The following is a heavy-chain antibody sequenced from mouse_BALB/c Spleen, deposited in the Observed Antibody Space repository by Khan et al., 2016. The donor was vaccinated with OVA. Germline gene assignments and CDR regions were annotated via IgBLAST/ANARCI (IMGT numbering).Heavy chain of an antibody. CDR1: GFSLTDYG. CDR3: ARQPYYHYYIMDY. V-gene: IGHV2-6-1*01. D-gene: IGHD2-10*01. Sequence: VQLQESGPGLVAPSQSLSITCTISGFSLTDYGIHWVRQPPGKGLEWLVVIWSDGTTTYNSALKSRLSISTDNSNSHVFLIMNSPQTDDTAMYYCARQPYYHYYIMDYWGQGTTVTVSS. CDR2: IWSDGTT. J-gene: IGHJ4*01.